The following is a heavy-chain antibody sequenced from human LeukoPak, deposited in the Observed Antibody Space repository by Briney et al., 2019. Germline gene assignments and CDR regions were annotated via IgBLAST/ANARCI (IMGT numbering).Heavy chain of an antibody. J-gene: IGHJ4*02. V-gene: IGHV1-2*02. CDR2: INPNSGGT. CDR3: ARDASGEYYFDY. CDR1: GYMFTSYY. D-gene: IGHD3-10*01. Sequence: GASVKVSCKASGYMFTSYYMHWVRQAPGQGLEWMGWINPNSGGTNYAQKFQGRVTMTRDTSISTAYMELGRLRSDDTAVYYCARDASGEYYFDYWGQGTLVTVSS.